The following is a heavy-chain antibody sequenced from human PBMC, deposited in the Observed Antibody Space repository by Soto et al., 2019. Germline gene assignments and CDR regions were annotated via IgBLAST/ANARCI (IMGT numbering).Heavy chain of an antibody. J-gene: IGHJ3*02. D-gene: IGHD1-26*01. CDR1: GYTSTSYA. CDR2: INAVNGNT. Sequence: QVQLVQSGAEVKKPGASVKVSCKASGYTSTSYAMHWVRQAPGQRLEWMGWINAVNGNTKYSQKFQGRVTITRDTSASTAYMELSSLRSEDTAVYYCASYIGSYFPAFDIWGQGAMVTVSS. CDR3: ASYIGSYFPAFDI. V-gene: IGHV1-3*01.